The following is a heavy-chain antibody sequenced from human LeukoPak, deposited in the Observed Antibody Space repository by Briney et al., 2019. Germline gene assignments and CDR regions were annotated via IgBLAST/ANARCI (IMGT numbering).Heavy chain of an antibody. CDR3: ARGSHVDTAMLDAFDI. J-gene: IGHJ3*02. Sequence: GGSLRLSCAASGFTFSSFSVNWVRQAPGKGLEWVSSISSSSGSSSIYYADSVKGRFTISRDNAKNSLYLQMNSLRAEDTAVYYCARGSHVDTAMLDAFDIWGQGTMVTVSS. CDR2: ISSSSGSSSI. V-gene: IGHV3-21*01. CDR1: GFTFSSFS. D-gene: IGHD5-18*01.